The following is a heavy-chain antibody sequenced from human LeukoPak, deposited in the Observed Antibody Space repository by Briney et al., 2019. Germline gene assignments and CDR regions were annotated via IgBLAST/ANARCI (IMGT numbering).Heavy chain of an antibody. D-gene: IGHD3-22*01. J-gene: IGHJ3*02. CDR1: GFTFSSYA. CDR2: ISGSGGST. CDR3: AKAPSSYSGYSPWGAFDI. Sequence: PGGSLRLSXAASGFTFSSYAMSWVRQAPGKGLEWVSAISGSGGSTYYADSVKGRFTISRDNSKNTLYLQMNSLRAEDTAVYYCAKAPSSYSGYSPWGAFDIWGQGTMVTVSS. V-gene: IGHV3-23*01.